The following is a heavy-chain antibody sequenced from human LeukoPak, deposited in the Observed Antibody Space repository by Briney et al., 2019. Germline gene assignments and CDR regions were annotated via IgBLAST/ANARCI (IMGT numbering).Heavy chain of an antibody. D-gene: IGHD2-21*02. V-gene: IGHV3-48*03. CDR1: GFTFSSYE. Sequence: GGSLRLSCAASGFTFSSYEMNWVRQAPGKGLEWVSYISGSGSTIYYADSVKGRFTISRDNAKNSLYLQMNSLRAEDTAVYYCARDDGKCGGDCYSYWYFDLWGRGTLVTVSS. J-gene: IGHJ2*01. CDR2: ISGSGSTI. CDR3: ARDDGKCGGDCYSYWYFDL.